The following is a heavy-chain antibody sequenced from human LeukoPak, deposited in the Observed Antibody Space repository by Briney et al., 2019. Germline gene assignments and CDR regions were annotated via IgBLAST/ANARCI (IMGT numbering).Heavy chain of an antibody. Sequence: ASVKVSCKASGYTFTTYTMHWVRQAPGQRLEWMGWINADTGNTKCSQEFQGRLTITRDTSASTAYMELRSLRSDDTAVYYCARAFVVVTAIFDYWGQGTLVTVSS. J-gene: IGHJ4*02. V-gene: IGHV1-3*01. CDR2: INADTGNT. D-gene: IGHD2-21*02. CDR3: ARAFVVVTAIFDY. CDR1: GYTFTTYT.